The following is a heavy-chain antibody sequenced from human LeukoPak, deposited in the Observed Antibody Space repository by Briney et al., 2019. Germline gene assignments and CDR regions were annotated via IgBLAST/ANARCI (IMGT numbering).Heavy chain of an antibody. V-gene: IGHV4-34*01. Sequence: SETLSLTCAVYGGSFSGYYWSWIRQPPGKGLEGIGEVNHSGSTDHNPSLKSRVTISVDTSKNQFSLKLSSLTAADTAVYYCAAQWLTGRVMTGWGQGTLVTVSS. D-gene: IGHD6-19*01. CDR1: GGSFSGYY. J-gene: IGHJ4*02. CDR3: AAQWLTGRVMTG. CDR2: VNHSGST.